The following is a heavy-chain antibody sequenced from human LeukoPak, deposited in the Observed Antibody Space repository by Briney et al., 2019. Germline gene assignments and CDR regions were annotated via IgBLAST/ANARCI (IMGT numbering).Heavy chain of an antibody. Sequence: PGGSLRLSCAASGFTFSNYAISWVRQAPGKGLEWVSAITNSGDNTYYADSVKGRFTISRDNSKNTLYLQINSLRAEDTAIYYCAKAILGYCSSTSSTCGAFDIWGQGTMVTVSS. V-gene: IGHV3-23*01. CDR3: AKAILGYCSSTSSTCGAFDI. J-gene: IGHJ3*02. CDR1: GFTFSNYA. CDR2: ITNSGDNT. D-gene: IGHD2-2*01.